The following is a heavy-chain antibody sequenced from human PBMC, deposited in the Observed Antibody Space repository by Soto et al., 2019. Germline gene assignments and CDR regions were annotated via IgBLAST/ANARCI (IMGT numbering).Heavy chain of an antibody. Sequence: PSETLSLTCSVSDDSINSDKYYWGWIRQPPGKGLEWIGSIYYRGNAYYNPSLQTRVTISLDKSKNQFSLKLNPVTATDTAVYYCARHIPEWIQLWGFDYWGQGTLVTVSS. CDR1: DDSINSDKYY. J-gene: IGHJ4*02. CDR3: ARHIPEWIQLWGFDY. D-gene: IGHD5-18*01. V-gene: IGHV4-39*01. CDR2: IYYRGNA.